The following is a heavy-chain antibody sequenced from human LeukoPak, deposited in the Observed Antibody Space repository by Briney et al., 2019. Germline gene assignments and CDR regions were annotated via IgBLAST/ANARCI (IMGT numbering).Heavy chain of an antibody. CDR2: ISYTGSP. D-gene: IGHD3-16*01. J-gene: IGHJ6*02. Sequence: SETLSLTCTVSGDPGSSANYYWGWLRQSPGKGLEWIGRISYTGSPYYNPSLKSRVTISIDKPNHQFSLKVSSVTAADTAVYYCARDSMITFGYYGMDVWGQGTTVTVSS. CDR1: GDPGSSANYY. CDR3: ARDSMITFGYYGMDV. V-gene: IGHV4-39*07.